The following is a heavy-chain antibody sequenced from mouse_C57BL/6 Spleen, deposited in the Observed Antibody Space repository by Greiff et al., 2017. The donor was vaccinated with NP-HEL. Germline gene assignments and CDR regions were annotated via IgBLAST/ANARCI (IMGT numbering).Heavy chain of an antibody. CDR3: ARDDYPDYYAMDY. J-gene: IGHJ4*01. D-gene: IGHD2-4*01. CDR2: ISYDGSN. Sequence: DVKLQKSGPGLVKPSQSLSLTCSVTGYSITSGYYWNWIRQFPGNKLEWMGYISYDGSNNYNPSLKNRISITRDTSKNQFFLKLNSVTTEDTATYYCARDDYPDYYAMDYWGQGTSVTVSS. CDR1: GYSITSGYY. V-gene: IGHV3-6*01.